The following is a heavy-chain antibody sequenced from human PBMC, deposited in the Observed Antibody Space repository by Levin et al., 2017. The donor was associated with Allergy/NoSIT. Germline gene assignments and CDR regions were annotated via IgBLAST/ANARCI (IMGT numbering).Heavy chain of an antibody. CDR1: GYTFTNYD. D-gene: IGHD6-19*01. CDR2: MNPNNGNT. CDR3: ARGGAVAGQNWFDP. J-gene: IGHJ5*02. V-gene: IGHV1-8*01. Sequence: GGSLRLSCKTSGYTFTNYDLNWVRQATGQGFEWIGWMNPNNGNTGYAQKFQGRVTMTRDTSISTAYMEVSSLTSEDTAVYYCARGGAVAGQNWFDPWGQGTLVTVSS.